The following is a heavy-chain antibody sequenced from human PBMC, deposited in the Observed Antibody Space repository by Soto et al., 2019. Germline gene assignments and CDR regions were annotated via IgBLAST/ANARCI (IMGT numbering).Heavy chain of an antibody. CDR1: GFTFSSYG. Sequence: QVQLVESGGGVVQPGRSLRLSCAASGFTFSSYGMHWVRQAPCKGLEWVAVISYDGSNKYYADSVKGRFTISRDNSKNTLYLQMNSLRAEDTAVYYCAKDRARYCGGGSCYSIFDYWGQGTPVTVSS. D-gene: IGHD2-15*01. J-gene: IGHJ4*02. V-gene: IGHV3-30*18. CDR2: ISYDGSNK. CDR3: AKDRARYCGGGSCYSIFDY.